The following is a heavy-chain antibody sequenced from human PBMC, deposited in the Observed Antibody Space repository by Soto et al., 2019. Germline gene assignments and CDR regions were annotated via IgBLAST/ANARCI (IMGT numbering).Heavy chain of an antibody. V-gene: IGHV3-23*01. D-gene: IGHD3-22*01. J-gene: IGHJ4*02. CDR1: GFTFSSYA. CDR3: ARAEQYYYDSSGYYYTYYFDY. CDR2: ISGSGGST. Sequence: GGSLRLSCAASGFTFSSYAMSWVRQAPGKGLEWVSAISGSGGSTYYADSVKGRFTISRDNSKNTLYLQMNSLRAEDTAVYYCARAEQYYYDSSGYYYTYYFDYWGQGTLVTVSS.